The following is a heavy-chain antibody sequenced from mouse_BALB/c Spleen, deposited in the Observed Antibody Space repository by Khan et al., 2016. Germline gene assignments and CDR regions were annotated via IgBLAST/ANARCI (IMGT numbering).Heavy chain of an antibody. CDR3: AGGITKRNAWFAY. CDR1: GYSITSGYS. D-gene: IGHD2-4*01. CDR2: IHYSGST. Sequence: EVQLQESGPDLVKPSQSLSLTCTVTGYSITSGYSWHWILQFPGNKLEWMGYIHYSGSTNYNQSLKSRISITRDTSKNQLFLQLNSVTTEDTAAYYCAGGITKRNAWFAYWGQGTMVTVAA. J-gene: IGHJ3*01. V-gene: IGHV3-1*02.